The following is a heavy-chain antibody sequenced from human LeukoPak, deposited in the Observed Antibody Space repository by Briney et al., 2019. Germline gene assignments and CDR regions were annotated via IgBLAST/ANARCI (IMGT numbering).Heavy chain of an antibody. J-gene: IGHJ6*02. CDR1: GYTFTGYY. CDR3: ASAVTRFGAFYYYYGMDV. CDR2: INPNSGGT. Sequence: ASVKVSCKASGYTFTGYYMHWVRQAPGQGLEWMGWINPNSGGTNYAQKFQGRVTMTRDTSISTAYMELSRLRSDDTAVYYCASAVTRFGAFYYYYGMDVWGQGTTVTASS. D-gene: IGHD3-10*01. V-gene: IGHV1-2*02.